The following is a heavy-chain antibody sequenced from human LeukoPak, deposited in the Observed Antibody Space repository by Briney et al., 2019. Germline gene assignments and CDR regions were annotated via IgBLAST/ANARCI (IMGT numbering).Heavy chain of an antibody. CDR2: INGDGSRT. CDR1: GFTFSNYW. J-gene: IGHJ5*02. CDR3: AKENSAPES. D-gene: IGHD1-14*01. Sequence: PGGSLRLSCAASGFTFSNYWMHWVRQAPGKGLEWVSNINGDGSRTYYADSVKGRSTISRDNAKNTLYLQMNSLRAEHTAVYYCAKENSAPESWGEGPLLSVSS. V-gene: IGHV3-74*01.